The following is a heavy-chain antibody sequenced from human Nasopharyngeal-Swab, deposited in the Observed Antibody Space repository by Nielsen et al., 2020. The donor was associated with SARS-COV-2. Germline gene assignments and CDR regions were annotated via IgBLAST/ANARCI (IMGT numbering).Heavy chain of an antibody. Sequence: GESLKISCAASGFTVSTNYMNWVRQAPGKGLEWVSYISSSGSTIYYADSVKGRFTISRDNAKNSLYLQMNSLRAEDTAVYYCARSGSVGSYYYGMDVWGQGTTVTVSS. CDR1: GFTVSTNY. V-gene: IGHV3-11*01. J-gene: IGHJ6*02. CDR2: ISSSGSTI. CDR3: ARSGSVGSYYYGMDV. D-gene: IGHD3-10*01.